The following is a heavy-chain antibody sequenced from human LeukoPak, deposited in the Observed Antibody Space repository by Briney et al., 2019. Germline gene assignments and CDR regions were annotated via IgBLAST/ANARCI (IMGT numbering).Heavy chain of an antibody. V-gene: IGHV4-30-4*01. D-gene: IGHD2-21*02. CDR2: IYYSGST. Sequence: SETLSLTCTVSGGSISSGDYYWSWIRQPPGKGLEWIGYIYYSGSTYYNPSLKSRVTLSVDTSKNQFSLKLSSVTAADTAVYYCARGNLGVTPFDYWGQGTLVTVSS. CDR3: ARGNLGVTPFDY. J-gene: IGHJ4*02. CDR1: GGSISSGDYY.